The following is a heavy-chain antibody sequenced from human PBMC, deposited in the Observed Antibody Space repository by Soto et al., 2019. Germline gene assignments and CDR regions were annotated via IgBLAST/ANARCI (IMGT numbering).Heavy chain of an antibody. CDR1: GYTFTSYG. D-gene: IGHD3-10*01. V-gene: IGHV1-18*01. CDR2: ISAYNGNT. Sequence: ASVKVSCKASGYTFTSYGISWVRQAPGQGREWMGWISAYNGNTNYAQRLQGRVTMTTDTSTSPAYMELRSLRSDDTAGYYCARDRPNSPATLWFWELFRWFDPWGQGXLVTVSS. J-gene: IGHJ5*02. CDR3: ARDRPNSPATLWFWELFRWFDP.